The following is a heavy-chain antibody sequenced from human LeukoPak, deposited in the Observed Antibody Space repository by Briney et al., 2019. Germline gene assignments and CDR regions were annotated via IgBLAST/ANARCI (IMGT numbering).Heavy chain of an antibody. Sequence: ASVKVSCKVSGYTLTELSMHWVRQAPGKGLEWMGGFDPEDGETIYAQKFHGRVTMTEDTSTDTAYMELSSLRSEDTAVYYCAVLEIYSGSPQYYFDYWGQGTLVTVSS. J-gene: IGHJ4*02. V-gene: IGHV1-24*01. CDR3: AVLEIYSGSPQYYFDY. D-gene: IGHD1-26*01. CDR2: FDPEDGET. CDR1: GYTLTELS.